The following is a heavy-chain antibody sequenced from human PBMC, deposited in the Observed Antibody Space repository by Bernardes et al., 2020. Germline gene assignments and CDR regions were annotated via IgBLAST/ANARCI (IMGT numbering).Heavy chain of an antibody. CDR1: GGSISSSSYY. CDR2: IYYSGIT. Sequence: SETLSLTCTVSGGSISSSSYYWGWIRQPPGKWLEWIGSIYYSGITYYNPSLKSRVTISVDTSKNQFSLKLSSVTAADTDVYYCARQLLWFREYYFDYWGQGNPVTVSS. CDR3: ARQLLWFREYYFDY. V-gene: IGHV4-39*01. D-gene: IGHD3-10*01. J-gene: IGHJ4*02.